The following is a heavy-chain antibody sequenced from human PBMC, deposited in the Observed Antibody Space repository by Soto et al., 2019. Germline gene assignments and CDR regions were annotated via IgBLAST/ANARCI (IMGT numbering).Heavy chain of an antibody. D-gene: IGHD2-15*01. V-gene: IGHV5-51*01. CDR3: ARNGGRGMKDAFDI. Sequence: GESLKIYCKGSGYTFSSYWIGWVRQMPGNGLEWMGIIYPGDSDTKYSPTFEGQVTISVDKFISTAYLQWSSLKAPDTAMYYCARNGGRGMKDAFDIWGQGTMVTAS. CDR1: GYTFSSYW. CDR2: IYPGDSDT. J-gene: IGHJ3*02.